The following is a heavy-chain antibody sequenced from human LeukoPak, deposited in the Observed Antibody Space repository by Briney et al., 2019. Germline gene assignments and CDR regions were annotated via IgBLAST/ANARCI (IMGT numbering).Heavy chain of an antibody. Sequence: GGSLRLSCAASGFTFSSYAMSWVRQAPGKGLEWVSAISGSGGSTYYADSVKGRFTISRDNSKNTLYLQMNSLRAEDTAVYYCANALEYDFWGGYAAPAIDYWGQGTLVTVSS. D-gene: IGHD3-3*01. V-gene: IGHV3-23*01. CDR3: ANALEYDFWGGYAAPAIDY. CDR2: ISGSGGST. CDR1: GFTFSSYA. J-gene: IGHJ4*02.